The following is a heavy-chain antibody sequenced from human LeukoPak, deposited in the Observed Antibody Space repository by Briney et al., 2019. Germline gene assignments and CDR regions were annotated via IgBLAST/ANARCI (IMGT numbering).Heavy chain of an antibody. J-gene: IGHJ4*02. CDR1: GYTFTGYY. CDR3: ARDQREYCSSTSCYIEYYFDY. CDR2: INPNSGGT. V-gene: IGHV1-2*02. D-gene: IGHD2-2*02. Sequence: ASVTVSCKASGYTFTGYYMHWVRQAPGQGLEWMGWINPNSGGTNYAQKLQGRVTMTTDTSTSTAYMELRSLRSDDTAVYYCARDQREYCSSTSCYIEYYFDYWGQGTLVTVSS.